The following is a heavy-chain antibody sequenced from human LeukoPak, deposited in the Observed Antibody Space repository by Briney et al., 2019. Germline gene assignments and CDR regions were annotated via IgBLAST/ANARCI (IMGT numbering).Heavy chain of an antibody. V-gene: IGHV1-69*05. D-gene: IGHD3-22*01. CDR1: GGTFSSYA. Sequence: SVKVSCKASGGTFSSYAISWVRQAPGQGLGWMGRIIPIFGTANYAQKFQGRVTITTDESTSTAYMELSSLRSEDTAVYYCARDLGITMIVVDAFDIWGPGTMVTVSS. CDR2: IIPIFGTA. CDR3: ARDLGITMIVVDAFDI. J-gene: IGHJ3*02.